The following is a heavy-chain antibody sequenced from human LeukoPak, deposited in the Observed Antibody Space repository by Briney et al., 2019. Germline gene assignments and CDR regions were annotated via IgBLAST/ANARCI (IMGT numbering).Heavy chain of an antibody. J-gene: IGHJ4*02. D-gene: IGHD2-2*01. Sequence: SETLSLTCTVSSDSIFTSNWWSWVRQPLGKGLEWIGRIFHSGSTSYSPSHKSRVTISMDKSKNQISLRLTSVTAADTAVYYCARSPTKRVPEDYWGQGTLVTVSS. V-gene: IGHV4-4*02. CDR1: SDSIFTSNW. CDR3: ARSPTKRVPEDY. CDR2: IFHSGST.